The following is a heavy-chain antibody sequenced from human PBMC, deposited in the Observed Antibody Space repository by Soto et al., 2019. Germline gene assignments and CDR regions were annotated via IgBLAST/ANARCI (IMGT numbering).Heavy chain of an antibody. CDR1: GGSISSSSYY. CDR2: IYYSGST. V-gene: IGHV4-39*01. D-gene: IGHD3-3*01. CDR3: ARLPYDFWSGYYKGAYYFDY. J-gene: IGHJ4*02. Sequence: SETLSLTCTVSGGSISSSSYYWGWIRQPPGKGLEWIGSIYYSGSTYYNPSLKSRVTISVDTSKNQFSLKLSSVTAADTAVYYCARLPYDFWSGYYKGAYYFDYWGQGTLVTVSS.